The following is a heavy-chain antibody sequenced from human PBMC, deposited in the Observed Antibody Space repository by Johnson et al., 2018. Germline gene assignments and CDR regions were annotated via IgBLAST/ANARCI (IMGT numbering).Heavy chain of an antibody. Sequence: QLVESWGGLVQPGGSLRLSCAASGFTFSSRSMNWVRQAPGKGLEWISFIAGNSDTAYHADSVKGRFTISRDNGKNSLFLHMNSLRADATAVYYCARDDWYGFDRWGQGKMVSVSS. CDR3: ARDDWYGFDR. J-gene: IGHJ3*01. V-gene: IGHV3-48*01. CDR1: GFTFSSRS. D-gene: IGHD6-13*01. CDR2: IAGNSDTA.